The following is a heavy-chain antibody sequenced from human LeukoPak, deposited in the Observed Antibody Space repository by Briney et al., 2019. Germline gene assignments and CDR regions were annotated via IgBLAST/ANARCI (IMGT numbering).Heavy chain of an antibody. V-gene: IGHV1-69*05. CDR2: ITPIFGTA. D-gene: IGHD4-17*01. CDR1: GGTFSSYA. J-gene: IGHJ5*02. Sequence: ASVKVSCKASGGTFSSYAISWVRQAPGQGLEWMGGITPIFGTANYAQKFQGRVTITTDESTSTAYMELSSLRSEDTAVYYCARVLDYGDYSFPNWFDPWGQGTLVTVSS. CDR3: ARVLDYGDYSFPNWFDP.